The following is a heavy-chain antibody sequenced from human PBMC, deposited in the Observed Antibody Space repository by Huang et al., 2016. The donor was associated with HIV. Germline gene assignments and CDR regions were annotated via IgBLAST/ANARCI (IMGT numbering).Heavy chain of an antibody. CDR3: AVRKENYYYYMDV. V-gene: IGHV1-24*01. J-gene: IGHJ6*03. CDR2: CDPEQER. CDR1: GRTLTEVF. Sequence: QVQLVQSGAEVKKPGASVKVSCKVSGRTLTEVFIHWVRQAPGKGLEWMGGCDPEQEREYAEKVQGRVTMTEDTSIDTAYMELRSLTSEDTAVYYCAVRKENYYYYMDVWGKGTTVTVSS.